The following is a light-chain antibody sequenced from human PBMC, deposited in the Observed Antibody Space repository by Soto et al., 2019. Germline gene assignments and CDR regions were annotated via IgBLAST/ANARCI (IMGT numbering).Light chain of an antibody. V-gene: IGLV1-40*01. Sequence: QSVLTQPPSASGAPGQRVTISCAGSSSNIGASYGVHWYQQLPGTAPKVVIYGSGNRPSGVPDRFSGSKSGTSASLAIAGLQAEDEADYYCQSYDSSLSGYVFGTGTNVTVL. CDR2: GSG. CDR3: QSYDSSLSGYV. J-gene: IGLJ1*01. CDR1: SSNIGASYG.